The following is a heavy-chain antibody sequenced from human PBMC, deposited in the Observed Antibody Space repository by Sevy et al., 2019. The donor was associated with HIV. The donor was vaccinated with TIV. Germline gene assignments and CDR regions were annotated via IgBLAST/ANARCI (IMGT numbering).Heavy chain of an antibody. CDR2: IGSTGPTI. CDR3: ARPGSGWFEFDS. CDR1: GFTFSRYS. Sequence: GGSLRLSCVASGFTFSRYSMNWVRQAPGKGLEWVTNIGSTGPTIYYADSVKGRFTISRDNAKNSLYLQMNSLREEDTAVYYCARPGSGWFEFDSWGQGTLVTVSS. J-gene: IGHJ4*02. V-gene: IGHV3-48*02. D-gene: IGHD6-19*01.